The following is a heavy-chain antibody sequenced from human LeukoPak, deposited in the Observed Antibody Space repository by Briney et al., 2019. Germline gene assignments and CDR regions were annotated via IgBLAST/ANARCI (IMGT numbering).Heavy chain of an antibody. D-gene: IGHD3-22*01. CDR3: AKRDDSGGNLVDL. CDR2: IYYSGST. J-gene: IGHJ4*02. Sequence: SETLSLTCTVSGGSIRSGSHYWAWIRRPPGKGLEWLGSIYYSGSTYYNLSLENRVTISIDTSKNHFSLKLSSLSAADTSVYYCAKRDDSGGNLVDLWGQGTLVTVS. CDR1: GGSIRSGSHY. V-gene: IGHV4-39*02.